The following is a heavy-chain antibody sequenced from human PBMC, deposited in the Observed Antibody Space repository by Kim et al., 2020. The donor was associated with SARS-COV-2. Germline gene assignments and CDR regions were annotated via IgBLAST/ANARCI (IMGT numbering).Heavy chain of an antibody. J-gene: IGHJ4*02. CDR1: GYTFTSYG. CDR2: ISAYNGNT. CDR3: ARGSNTEDYYGSGSYWDFDY. V-gene: IGHV1-18*01. Sequence: ASVKVSCKASGYTFTSYGISWVRQAPGQGLEWMGWISAYNGNTNYAQKLQGRVTMTTDTSTSTAYMELRSLRSDDTAVYYCARGSNTEDYYGSGSYWDFDYWGQGTLVTVSS. D-gene: IGHD3-10*01.